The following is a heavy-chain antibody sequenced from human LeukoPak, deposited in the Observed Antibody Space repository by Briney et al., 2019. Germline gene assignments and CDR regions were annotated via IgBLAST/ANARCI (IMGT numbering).Heavy chain of an antibody. CDR2: ISGSGGST. J-gene: IGHJ6*03. CDR1: GFTFRNYG. CDR3: AKEAVLWFGELYYYYMDV. D-gene: IGHD3-10*01. Sequence: AGGSLRLSCAASGFTFRNYGMSWVRQAPGKGLEWVSAISGSGGSTYNADSVKGRFTISRDNSKNTLYLQMNSLRAEDTAVYYCAKEAVLWFGELYYYYMDVWGKGTTVTISS. V-gene: IGHV3-23*01.